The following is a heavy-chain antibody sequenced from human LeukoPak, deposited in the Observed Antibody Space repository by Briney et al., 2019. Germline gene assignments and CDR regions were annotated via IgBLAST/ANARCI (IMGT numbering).Heavy chain of an antibody. CDR2: IGSSGSII. J-gene: IGHJ4*02. Sequence: GGSLRLSCAASGFSFSSYSMNWVRQAPGKGLEWVSYIGSSGSIIYYADSVKGRFTISRDNAKNSLYLQMNSLRAEDTAVYYCARDVNGYFDYWGQGTLVTVSS. CDR3: ARDVNGYFDY. CDR1: GFSFSSYS. V-gene: IGHV3-48*04.